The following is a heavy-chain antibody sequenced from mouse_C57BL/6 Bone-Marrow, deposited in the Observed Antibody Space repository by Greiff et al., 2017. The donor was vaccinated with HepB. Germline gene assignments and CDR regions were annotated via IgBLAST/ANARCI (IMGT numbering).Heavy chain of an antibody. Sequence: VQLQQSGSELRSPGSSVKLSCKDFDSEVFPIAYMSWVRQKPGHGFEWIGGILPSIGRTIYGEKFEDKATLDADTLSNTAYLELNSLTSEDSAIYYCARVTTVGDDYAMDYWGQGTSVTVSS. CDR2: ILPSIGRT. J-gene: IGHJ4*01. V-gene: IGHV15-2*01. D-gene: IGHD1-1*01. CDR1: DSEVFPIAY. CDR3: ARVTTVGDDYAMDY.